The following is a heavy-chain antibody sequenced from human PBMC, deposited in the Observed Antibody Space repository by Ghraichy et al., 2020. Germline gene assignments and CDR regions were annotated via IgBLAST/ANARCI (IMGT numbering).Heavy chain of an antibody. J-gene: IGHJ4*02. CDR2: INPNSGGT. V-gene: IGHV1-2*02. CDR1: GYTFTGYY. Sequence: ASVKVSCKASGYTFTGYYMHWVRQAPGQGLEWMGWINPNSGGTNYAQKFQGRVTMTRDTSISTAYMELSRLRSDDTAVYYCARHTKGVGAEYYFDYWGQGTLVTVFS. D-gene: IGHD1-26*01. CDR3: ARHTKGVGAEYYFDY.